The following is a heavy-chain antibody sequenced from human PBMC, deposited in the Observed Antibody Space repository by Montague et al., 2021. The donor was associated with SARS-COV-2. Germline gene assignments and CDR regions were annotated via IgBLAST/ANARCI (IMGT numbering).Heavy chain of an antibody. CDR3: ARDTRIAMLVVVTRYGLDV. J-gene: IGHJ6*02. Sequence: SETLSLTCTVSGGSISSSSYYWGWIRQPPGKGLEWIGSIYYTGSTXYNPSLKSRVTISVDTSKNQFSLKLSSVTAADTVAYYCARDTRIAMLVVVTRYGLDVWGQGTTVTVSS. V-gene: IGHV4-39*07. CDR2: IYYTGST. D-gene: IGHD3-22*01. CDR1: GGSISSSSYY.